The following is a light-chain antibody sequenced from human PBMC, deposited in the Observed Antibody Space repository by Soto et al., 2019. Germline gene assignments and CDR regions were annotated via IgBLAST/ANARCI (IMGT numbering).Light chain of an antibody. J-gene: IGKJ2*01. Sequence: DIQMTQSPSTLSASVGDRVTITCRASQSISTWLAGYQQKPGKAPKLLIYKPSSLESGVQSRFSGRGSGTGFTLTISSLLPDDFATYYCQQYDSYSPYTFGQGTKLEIK. CDR1: QSISTW. CDR3: QQYDSYSPYT. V-gene: IGKV1-5*03. CDR2: KPS.